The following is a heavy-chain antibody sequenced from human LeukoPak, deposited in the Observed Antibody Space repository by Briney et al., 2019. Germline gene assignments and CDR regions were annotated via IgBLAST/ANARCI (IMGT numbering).Heavy chain of an antibody. J-gene: IGHJ4*02. Sequence: PGGSLRLSCAASGFTFSSYSMNWVRQAPGKGLEWVSSISSSSSYIYYADSVKGRFTISRDNAKNSLYLQMNSLRAEDTAVYYCARDHSRGIEIDYWGQGTLVTVSS. CDR1: GFTFSSYS. CDR3: ARDHSRGIEIDY. V-gene: IGHV3-21*01. D-gene: IGHD6-13*01. CDR2: ISSSSSYI.